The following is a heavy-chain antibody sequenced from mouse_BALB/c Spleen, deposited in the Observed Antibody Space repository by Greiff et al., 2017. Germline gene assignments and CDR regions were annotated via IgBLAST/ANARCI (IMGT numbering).Heavy chain of an antibody. Sequence: EVKLMESGGGLVKPGGSLKLSCAASGFTFSSYAMPWVRQSPEKRLAWVAEISSGGSYTYYPDTVTGRFTISRDNAKNTLYLELSSLRSEDTAMFYYATTTGYSYWYFDVWGAGTTVTVSS. J-gene: IGHJ1*01. V-gene: IGHV5-9-4*01. CDR1: GFTFSSYA. D-gene: IGHD4-1*01. CDR3: ATTTGYSYWYFDV. CDR2: ISSGGSYT.